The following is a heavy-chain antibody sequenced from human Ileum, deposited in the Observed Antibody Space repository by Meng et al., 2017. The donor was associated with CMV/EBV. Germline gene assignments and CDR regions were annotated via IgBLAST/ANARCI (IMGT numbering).Heavy chain of an antibody. CDR2: ISYDGSNK. Sequence: SCAASGFTFSSYAMHWVRQAPGKGLEWVAVISYDGSNKYYADSVKGRFTISRDNSKNTLYLQMNSLRAEDTAVYYCARGYYDFWSGYPWGQGTLVTVSS. V-gene: IGHV3-30-3*01. J-gene: IGHJ5*02. CDR1: GFTFSSYA. D-gene: IGHD3-3*01. CDR3: ARGYYDFWSGYP.